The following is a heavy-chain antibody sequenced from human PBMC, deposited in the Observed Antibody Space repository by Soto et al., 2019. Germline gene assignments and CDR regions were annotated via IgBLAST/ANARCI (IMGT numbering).Heavy chain of an antibody. Sequence: GGSLRLSCTASGFTFGDYAMSWFRQAPGKGLEWVGFIRSKAYGGTTEYAASVKGRFTISRDDSKSIAYLQMNSLKTEDTAVYYCTRSSSNEEDYYYYGMDVWGQGTTVTVSS. D-gene: IGHD6-13*01. J-gene: IGHJ6*02. CDR3: TRSSSNEEDYYYYGMDV. CDR1: GFTFGDYA. V-gene: IGHV3-49*03. CDR2: IRSKAYGGTT.